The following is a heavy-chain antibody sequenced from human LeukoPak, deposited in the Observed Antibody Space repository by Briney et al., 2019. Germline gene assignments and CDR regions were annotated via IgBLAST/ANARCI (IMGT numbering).Heavy chain of an antibody. CDR1: GFTFSDYY. Sequence: GESLTLSCAVSGFTFSDYYMSWIRKAPGKARERVSYISSSGSTIYYADSVKGRFTISRDNAKNSLYLQMNSLRAEDTAVYDCARDLIRGYVGFDIWGQGTMVTVSS. CDR2: ISSSGSTI. D-gene: IGHD3-16*01. J-gene: IGHJ3*02. V-gene: IGHV3-11*04. CDR3: ARDLIRGYVGFDI.